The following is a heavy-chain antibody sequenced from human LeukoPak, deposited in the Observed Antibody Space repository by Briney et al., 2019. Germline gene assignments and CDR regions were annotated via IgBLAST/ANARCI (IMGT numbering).Heavy chain of an antibody. J-gene: IGHJ3*02. Sequence: GGSLRLSCATTGFTFKAYTMNWVRQTPGKGLQWVSSITSTSSFIYYADSVKGRFTISRDNSKNTLYLQMDSLRAEDTAVYYCARHYTKKDAFDIWGQGTMVTVSS. CDR3: ARHYTKKDAFDI. CDR2: ITSTSSFI. D-gene: IGHD2-8*01. V-gene: IGHV3-21*01. CDR1: GFTFKAYT.